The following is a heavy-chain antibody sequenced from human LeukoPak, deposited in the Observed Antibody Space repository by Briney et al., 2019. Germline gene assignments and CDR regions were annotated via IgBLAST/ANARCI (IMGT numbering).Heavy chain of an antibody. CDR3: ARGSVVAATDYYYYMDV. CDR1: GFTFSSYS. J-gene: IGHJ6*03. CDR2: LSSSSSYI. Sequence: GGSLRLSCAASGFTFSSYSMNWVRPAPGKGLEWVSSLSSSSSYIYYADSVKGRFTISRDNAKNSLYLQMNSLRAEDTAVYYCARGSVVAATDYYYYMDVWGKGTTVTVSS. D-gene: IGHD2-15*01. V-gene: IGHV3-21*01.